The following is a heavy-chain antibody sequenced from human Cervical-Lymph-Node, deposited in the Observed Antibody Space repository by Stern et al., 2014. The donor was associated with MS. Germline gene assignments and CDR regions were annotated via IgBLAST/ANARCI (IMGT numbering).Heavy chain of an antibody. V-gene: IGHV4-31*03. CDR1: GGSISNGLYY. J-gene: IGHJ4*02. CDR3: ARVADFDWSYDS. Sequence: QVQLQESGPGLVRPSQTLSLTCSVSGGSISNGLYYWSWIRQHPGKGLEWLGYIHHSGTTRYNPSLNSRFSISVDTSKNQFSLKVTSVTAAETALYYCARVADFDWSYDSWGQGILVTVSS. CDR2: IHHSGTT. D-gene: IGHD3-9*01.